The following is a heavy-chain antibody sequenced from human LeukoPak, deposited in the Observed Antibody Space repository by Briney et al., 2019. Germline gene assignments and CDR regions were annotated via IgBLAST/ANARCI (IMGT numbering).Heavy chain of an antibody. J-gene: IGHJ3*02. CDR1: GFTFSSYA. Sequence: GGSLRLSCAASGFTFSSYAMNWVRQAPGRGLEWVSSISGSGYTTHYADSVQGRFTISRDNSNNTLYLEMNSLRDEDTAVYYCARSVIAVAGYDAFDIWGQGTVVTVSS. CDR3: ARSVIAVAGYDAFDI. V-gene: IGHV3-23*01. D-gene: IGHD6-19*01. CDR2: ISGSGYTT.